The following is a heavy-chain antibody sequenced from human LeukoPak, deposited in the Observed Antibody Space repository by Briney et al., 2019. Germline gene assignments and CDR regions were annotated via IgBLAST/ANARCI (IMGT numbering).Heavy chain of an antibody. CDR3: ARGGKRGYSYGYGRNWFDP. CDR2: ISYSGST. CDR1: GGSISGYY. J-gene: IGHJ5*02. D-gene: IGHD5-18*01. Sequence: PSEALSLTCTVSGGSISGYYWSWIRQPPGKGLEWVGYISYSGSTNYKPSLKSRVTISVDTSKNQFSLKLSSVTAADTAVYYCARGGKRGYSYGYGRNWFDPWGQGTLVTVSS. V-gene: IGHV4-59*12.